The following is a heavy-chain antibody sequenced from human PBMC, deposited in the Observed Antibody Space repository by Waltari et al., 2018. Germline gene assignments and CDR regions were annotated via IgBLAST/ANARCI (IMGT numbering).Heavy chain of an antibody. J-gene: IGHJ3*02. V-gene: IGHV3-23*03. CDR1: GFTFSSYA. CDR2: IYSGGST. CDR3: AKEGSYNAFDI. D-gene: IGHD3-10*01. Sequence: EVQLLESGGGLVQPGGSLRLSCAASGFTFSSYAMSWVRQAPGKGLEWVSVIYSGGSTYYADSVKGRFTISRDNSKNTLYLQMNSLRAEDTAVYYCAKEGSYNAFDIWGQGTMVTVFS.